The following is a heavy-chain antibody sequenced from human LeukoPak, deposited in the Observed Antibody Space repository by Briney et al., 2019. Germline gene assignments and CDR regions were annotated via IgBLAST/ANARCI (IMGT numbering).Heavy chain of an antibody. CDR2: ISYDGSNK. Sequence: PGGSLRLSCAASGFTFSSYAMHWVRQAPGKGLEWVAVISYDGSNKYYADSVKGRFTISRDNSKNTLYLQMNSLRAEDTAVYYCARHYNGSRITIFGVSKAAFDYWGQGTLVTVSS. D-gene: IGHD3-3*01. CDR1: GFTFSSYA. V-gene: IGHV3-30-3*01. J-gene: IGHJ4*02. CDR3: ARHYNGSRITIFGVSKAAFDY.